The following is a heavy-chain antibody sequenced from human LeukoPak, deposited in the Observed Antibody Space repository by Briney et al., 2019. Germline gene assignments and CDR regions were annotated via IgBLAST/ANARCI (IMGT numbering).Heavy chain of an antibody. Sequence: GGSLRLSCAASGFSLSGYWMHWVRQAPGKGLVWVSRISPEGSGTTYADSVKGRFTISRDNSKNTLYLQMNSLRDKDAAVYHCTRVQAGRSGLMDVWGRGTTVTVSS. CDR3: TRVQAGRSGLMDV. CDR2: ISPEGSGT. CDR1: GFSLSGYW. V-gene: IGHV3-74*01. J-gene: IGHJ6*02. D-gene: IGHD2-8*02.